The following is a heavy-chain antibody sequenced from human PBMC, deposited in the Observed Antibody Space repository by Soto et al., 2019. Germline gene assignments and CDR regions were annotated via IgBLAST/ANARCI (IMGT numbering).Heavy chain of an antibody. CDR2: IYYSGST. V-gene: IGHV4-59*01. J-gene: IGHJ4*02. Sequence: QVQLQGSGPGLVRPSETLSLTCAVSGVSTSGFYWSWIRQPPGKGLEYIGYIYYSGSTYYNPSLKSRVTVSLDSSKNQFSLKLTSVTAADTAIYYCARGHLWFEDWGQGTLVTVSS. CDR1: GVSTSGFY. CDR3: ARGHLWFED.